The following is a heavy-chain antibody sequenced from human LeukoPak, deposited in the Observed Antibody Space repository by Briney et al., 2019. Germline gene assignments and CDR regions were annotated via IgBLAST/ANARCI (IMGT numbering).Heavy chain of an antibody. Sequence: GASVKVSCKASGGTFSSYAISWVRQAPGQGLEWMGWINPNSGGTNYAQKFQGRVTMTRDTSISTAYMELSRLRSDDTAVYYCARVPGVAPFDYWGQGTLVTVSS. CDR2: INPNSGGT. V-gene: IGHV1-2*02. CDR3: ARVPGVAPFDY. J-gene: IGHJ4*02. CDR1: GGTFSSYA. D-gene: IGHD3-3*01.